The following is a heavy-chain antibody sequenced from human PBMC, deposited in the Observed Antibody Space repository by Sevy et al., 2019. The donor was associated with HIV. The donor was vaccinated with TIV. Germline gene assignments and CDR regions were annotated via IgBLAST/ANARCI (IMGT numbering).Heavy chain of an antibody. CDR1: GYTFTGYY. V-gene: IGHV1-2*02. J-gene: IGHJ6*02. CDR3: ARVDHYYGSGNFYNDYYYGLDV. Sequence: ASVKVSCKASGYTFTGYYMHWVRQAPGQGLEWMGWINPNSGGTNYAQKFQGRVTMTRDTSISKGYMELSRLKSDDTAVYYWARVDHYYGSGNFYNDYYYGLDVWGLGTTVTVSS. CDR2: INPNSGGT. D-gene: IGHD3-10*01.